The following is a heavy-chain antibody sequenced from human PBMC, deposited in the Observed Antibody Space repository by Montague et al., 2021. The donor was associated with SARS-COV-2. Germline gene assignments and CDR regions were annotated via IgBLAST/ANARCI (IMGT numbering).Heavy chain of an antibody. CDR1: GGSISTYYY. Sequence: SETLSLTCTVSGGSISTYYYWGWIRQPPGKGLAWIGSIYYGGSTYYNPSLKSRVTISVDTSMNHFSLKLSSVTAADTAVYYCARDQGVYCSGGSCYNFDYWGQGTLVTVAS. D-gene: IGHD2-15*01. J-gene: IGHJ4*02. CDR2: IYYGGST. CDR3: ARDQGVYCSGGSCYNFDY. V-gene: IGHV4-39*02.